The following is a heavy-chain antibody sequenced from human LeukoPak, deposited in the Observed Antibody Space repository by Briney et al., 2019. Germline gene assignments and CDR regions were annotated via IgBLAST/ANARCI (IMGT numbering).Heavy chain of an antibody. D-gene: IGHD4-17*01. CDR1: GFTFSSYN. CDR3: ATGLYGDSVAVDY. V-gene: IGHV3-48*01. CDR2: ISSSSDTI. J-gene: IGHJ4*02. Sequence: GSLRLSCAASGFTFSSYNMSWVRQAPGKGLEWVSYISSSSDTIYYADSVKGRFTIFRDNAKNSLYLQINSLRAEDTAVYYCATGLYGDSVAVDYWGQGTLVTVSS.